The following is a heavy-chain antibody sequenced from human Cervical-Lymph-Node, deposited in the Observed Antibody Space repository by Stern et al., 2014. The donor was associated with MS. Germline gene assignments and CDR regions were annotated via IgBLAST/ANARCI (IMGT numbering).Heavy chain of an antibody. J-gene: IGHJ5*02. CDR1: GRNFSGHG. D-gene: IGHD7-27*01. CDR3: SKHSRTGWFDP. Sequence: VQLVESGGGVVQPGRSLRLSCVDSGRNFSGHGMHWVRQAPGRGLEWVAVISFQGTKTHSADSVKVRFTISRDNSKNTVYLQMNSLRLEDTAVYFCSKHSRTGWFDPWGQGTLVTVAS. V-gene: IGHV3-30*18. CDR2: ISFQGTKT.